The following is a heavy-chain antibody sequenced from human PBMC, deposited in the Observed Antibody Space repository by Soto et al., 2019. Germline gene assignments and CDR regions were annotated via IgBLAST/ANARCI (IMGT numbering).Heavy chain of an antibody. J-gene: IGHJ4*02. CDR1: GFSLSTNGVG. CDR3: ALEAGNGYGHLFDY. Sequence: QITLKESGPTLVKPTQTLTLTCTFSGFSLSTNGVGVGWIRQPPGKALEWLALIYWDDDKRYSPSLKSRLTITKDTSKNQVVLTMTNMDPVDTATYYCALEAGNGYGHLFDYWGQGTLVTVSS. CDR2: IYWDDDK. D-gene: IGHD5-18*01. V-gene: IGHV2-5*02.